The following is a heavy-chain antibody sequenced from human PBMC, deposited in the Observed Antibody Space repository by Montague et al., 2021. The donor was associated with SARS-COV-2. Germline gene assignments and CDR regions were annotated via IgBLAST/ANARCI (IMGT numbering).Heavy chain of an antibody. CDR1: GFTFRNYD. CDR2: LSYDGHND. CDR3: AGDRNRRLRFGELPGKQNHYVMDV. J-gene: IGHJ6*02. V-gene: IGHV3-30*03. Sequence: SLRLSCATSGFTFRNYDMHWVRQAPGKGLEWVASLSYDGHNDYYADSARGRFTISRDNPKNTLFLQMNGLSLEDTAVYFCAGDRNRRLRFGELPGKQNHYVMDVWGQGTTVAISS. D-gene: IGHD3-10*01.